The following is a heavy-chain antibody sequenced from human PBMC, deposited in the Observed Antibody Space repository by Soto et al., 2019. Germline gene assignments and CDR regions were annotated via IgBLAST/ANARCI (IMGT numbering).Heavy chain of an antibody. V-gene: IGHV1-18*01. CDR1: GYSFTSYG. Sequence: ASVKVSCKASGYSFTSYGISWVRQAPGQGHEWIGWISAYNGNTNYAQKLQGRVTMTTDTSTSTAYMELRSLRSDDTAVYYCARDLGYCSGGSCRGEFDYWGQGTLVTVSS. D-gene: IGHD2-15*01. J-gene: IGHJ4*02. CDR3: ARDLGYCSGGSCRGEFDY. CDR2: ISAYNGNT.